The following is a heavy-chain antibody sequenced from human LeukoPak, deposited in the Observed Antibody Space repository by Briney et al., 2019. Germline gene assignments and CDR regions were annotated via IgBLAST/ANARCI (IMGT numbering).Heavy chain of an antibody. CDR3: ASSGVVGATDDYYYYGMEV. CDR1: GFTVSSNY. V-gene: IGHV3-53*01. D-gene: IGHD1-26*01. J-gene: IGHJ6*02. CDR2: IYSGDIT. Sequence: GGSLRLSCAASGFTVSSNYMSWVRQAPGKGLEWVSVIYSGDITYYTDSVKGRFTISRDNSKNTLYLQMNSLRDEDTAVYYCASSGVVGATDDYYYYGMEVWGQGTTVTVSS.